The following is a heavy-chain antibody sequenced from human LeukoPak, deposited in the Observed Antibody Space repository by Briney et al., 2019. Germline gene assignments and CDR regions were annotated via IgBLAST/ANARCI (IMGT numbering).Heavy chain of an antibody. Sequence: GGSLRLSCAASGFIFSDYWMGWVRQAPGKGREWVASIKPDGNERYYVDSVRGRFTISRDNSKDSLFLQLNSLRAEDTAVYYCARDLGYCTNGACHTRFDYWGQGTLVTVSS. CDR2: IKPDGNER. CDR3: ARDLGYCTNGACHTRFDY. CDR1: GFIFSDYW. J-gene: IGHJ4*02. V-gene: IGHV3-7*03. D-gene: IGHD2-8*01.